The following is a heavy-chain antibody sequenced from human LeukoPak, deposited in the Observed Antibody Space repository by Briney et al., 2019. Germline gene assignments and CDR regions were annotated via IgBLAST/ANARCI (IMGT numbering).Heavy chain of an antibody. J-gene: IGHJ6*02. CDR2: IYYSGST. CDR3: ARDYYGSVKYGMDV. CDR1: GGSISSYY. V-gene: IGHV4-59*01. D-gene: IGHD3-10*01. Sequence: SETLSLTCTVSGGSISSYYWSWIRQPPGKGLEWIGYIYYSGSTNYNPSLKSRVTISVDTSKNQFSVKLSSVTAADTAVYYCARDYYGSVKYGMDVWGQGTTVTVSS.